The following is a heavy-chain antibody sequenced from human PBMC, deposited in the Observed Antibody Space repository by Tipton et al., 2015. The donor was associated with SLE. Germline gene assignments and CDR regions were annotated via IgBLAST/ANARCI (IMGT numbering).Heavy chain of an antibody. V-gene: IGHV3-15*01. CDR1: GFTFTSAW. Sequence: AVSGFTFTSAWMSWVRQAPGKGLEWVGRIKSKADGGTTDYVAPVKGRFTMSRDDSKNTLYLQMNSLKTEDTAVYYCIPRGYSGYWGQGTLVTVSS. D-gene: IGHD5-12*01. CDR3: IPRGYSGY. J-gene: IGHJ4*02. CDR2: IKSKADGGTT.